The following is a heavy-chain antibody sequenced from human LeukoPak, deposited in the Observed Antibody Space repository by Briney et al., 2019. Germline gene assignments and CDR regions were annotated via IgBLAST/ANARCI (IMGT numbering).Heavy chain of an antibody. CDR3: ARGLRYFDWLLSWFDP. Sequence: SETLSLTCAVYGGSFSGYYWSWIRQPPGKGLEWIGEINHSGSTNYNPSLKSRVTISVDTSKNQFSLKLSPVTAADTAVYYCARGLRYFDWLLSWFDPWGQGTLVTVSS. V-gene: IGHV4-34*01. CDR2: INHSGST. J-gene: IGHJ5*02. D-gene: IGHD3-9*01. CDR1: GGSFSGYY.